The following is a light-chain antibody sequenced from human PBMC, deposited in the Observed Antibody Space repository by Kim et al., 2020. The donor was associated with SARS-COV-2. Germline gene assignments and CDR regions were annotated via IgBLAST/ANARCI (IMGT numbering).Light chain of an antibody. Sequence: EIVLTQSPGTLSLSPGERATLSCRASQSVSSSYLAWYQQKPGQSPRLLISGTSSRATGIPDRFSGSGSGTDFTLTISRLEPEDFAVYYCQQSGRTFGQGTKVDIK. CDR2: GTS. CDR1: QSVSSSY. J-gene: IGKJ1*01. CDR3: QQSGRT. V-gene: IGKV3-20*01.